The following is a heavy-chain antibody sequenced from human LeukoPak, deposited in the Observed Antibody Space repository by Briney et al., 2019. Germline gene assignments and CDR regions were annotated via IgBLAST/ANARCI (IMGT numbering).Heavy chain of an antibody. D-gene: IGHD6-13*01. CDR1: GFTFSSYA. V-gene: IGHV4-34*01. CDR2: IDRSGST. J-gene: IGHJ4*02. CDR3: ARGSAAGLAY. Sequence: PGGSLRLSCAASGFTFSSYAMTWIRHPPGKGLEWIGEIDRSGSTNYNPSLKSRLTISVDTSKNQFSLKLSSVTAADTAVYYCARGSAAGLAYWGQGTLVTV.